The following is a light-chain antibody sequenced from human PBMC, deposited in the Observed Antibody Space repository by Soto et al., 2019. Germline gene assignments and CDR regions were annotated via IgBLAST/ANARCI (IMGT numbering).Light chain of an antibody. CDR1: QSSSYF. Sequence: DIQMTQSPSSLSASLGDRVTITCRASQSSSYFLNWCQHKPGKAPKVLISADSTLRSGVPSRFSGSGSGTDFTLTISRLQPDDAATYYCQQYHNSVLTFGGGTTVEIK. V-gene: IGKV1-39*01. CDR3: QQYHNSVLT. CDR2: ADS. J-gene: IGKJ4*01.